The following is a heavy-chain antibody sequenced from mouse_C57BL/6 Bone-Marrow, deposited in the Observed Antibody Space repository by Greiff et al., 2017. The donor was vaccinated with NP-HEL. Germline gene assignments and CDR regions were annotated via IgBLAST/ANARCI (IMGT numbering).Heavy chain of an antibody. J-gene: IGHJ4*01. CDR3: ARDYYYGSSYDAMDY. V-gene: IGHV2-6*03. CDR1: GFSLTSYG. CDR2: IWSDGST. Sequence: VQGVESGPGLVAPSQSLSITCTVSGFSLTSYGVHWVRQPPGKGLEWLVVIWSDGSTTYNSALKSRLSISKDNSKSQVFLKMNSLQTDDTAMYYCARDYYYGSSYDAMDYWGQGTSVTVSS. D-gene: IGHD1-1*01.